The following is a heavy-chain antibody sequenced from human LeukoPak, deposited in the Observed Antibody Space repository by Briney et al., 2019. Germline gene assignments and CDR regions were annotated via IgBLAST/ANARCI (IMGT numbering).Heavy chain of an antibody. V-gene: IGHV3-74*01. D-gene: IGHD3-3*01. CDR1: GFTFSSYW. Sequence: GGSLRLSCAASGFTFSSYWMHWVRQAPGKGLVWVSRINSDGSSTSYADSVKGRFTISRDNSKNTLYLQMNSLRAEDTAVYYCARETYYDFWSGYYSWYDPWGQGTLVTVSS. J-gene: IGHJ5*02. CDR2: INSDGSST. CDR3: ARETYYDFWSGYYSWYDP.